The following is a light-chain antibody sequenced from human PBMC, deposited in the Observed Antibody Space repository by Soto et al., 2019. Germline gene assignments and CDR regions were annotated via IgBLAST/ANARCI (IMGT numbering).Light chain of an antibody. Sequence: QSVLNQPASVSGSPGQSITISCTGTSSDVGGYNYVSWYQQHPGKAPKLMIYEVSNRPSGVSNRFSGSKSGNTASLTISGLQAEDEADYYCSSYKSSSTLYVFGTGTKVTVL. CDR3: SSYKSSSTLYV. V-gene: IGLV2-14*01. J-gene: IGLJ1*01. CDR2: EVS. CDR1: SSDVGGYNY.